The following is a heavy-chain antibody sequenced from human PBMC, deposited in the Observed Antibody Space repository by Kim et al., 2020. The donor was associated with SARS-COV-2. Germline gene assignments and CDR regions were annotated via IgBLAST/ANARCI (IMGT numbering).Heavy chain of an antibody. CDR1: GGTFSSYA. CDR2: IIPIFGTA. Sequence: SVKVSCKASGGTFSSYAISWVRQAPGQGLEWMGGIIPIFGTANYAQKFQGRVTITADESTSTAYMELSSLRSEDTAVYYCARDADSSSWKPVYYYGMDVWGQGTTVTVSS. CDR3: ARDADSSSWKPVYYYGMDV. V-gene: IGHV1-69*13. D-gene: IGHD6-13*01. J-gene: IGHJ6*02.